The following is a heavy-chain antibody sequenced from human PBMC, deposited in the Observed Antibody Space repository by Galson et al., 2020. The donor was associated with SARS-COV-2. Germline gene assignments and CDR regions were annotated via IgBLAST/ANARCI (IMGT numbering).Heavy chain of an antibody. V-gene: IGHV3-48*02. CDR2: ISSSSSTI. CDR3: ARDGCIAADDRGDYYYYGMDV. J-gene: IGHJ6*02. CDR1: GFTFSSYS. D-gene: IGHD6-13*01. Sequence: GGSLRLSCAASGFTFSSYSMNWVRQAPGKGLEWVSYISSSSSTIYYADSVKGRFTISRDNAKNSLYLQMNSLRDEDTAVYYCARDGCIAADDRGDYYYYGMDVWGQGTTVTVSS.